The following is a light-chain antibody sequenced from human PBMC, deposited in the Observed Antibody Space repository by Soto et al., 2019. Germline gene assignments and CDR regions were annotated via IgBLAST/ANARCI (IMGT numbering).Light chain of an antibody. CDR2: EVT. J-gene: IGLJ2*01. CDR1: STDIGGYNY. V-gene: IGLV2-14*01. CDR3: SSYTSSTTVV. Sequence: QSVLTQPASVSGSPGQSITISCTGTSTDIGGYNYVSWYQQHAGKGPKLMIYEVTNRPSGVSNRFSGSKAGNTASLTISGLQAEDEADYYGSSYTSSTTVVFGGGTKLTVL.